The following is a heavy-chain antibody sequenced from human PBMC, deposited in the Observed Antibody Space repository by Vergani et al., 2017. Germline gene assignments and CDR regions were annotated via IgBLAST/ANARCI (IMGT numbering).Heavy chain of an antibody. Sequence: QLQLQESGPGLVKPSETLSLICTVSGGSINPSSSFWGWIRQSPGKGLEWIGSINYVGSTYYNPSLKSRVTISVDTSKNQFSLKLSSVTAADTAVYYCASATYYYDSSGLTNWGQGTLVTVSS. D-gene: IGHD3-22*01. J-gene: IGHJ4*02. V-gene: IGHV4-39*07. CDR1: GGSINPSSSF. CDR2: INYVGST. CDR3: ASATYYYDSSGLTN.